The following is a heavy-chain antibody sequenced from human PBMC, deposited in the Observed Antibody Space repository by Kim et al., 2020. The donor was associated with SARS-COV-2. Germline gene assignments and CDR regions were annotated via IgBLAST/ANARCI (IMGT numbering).Heavy chain of an antibody. J-gene: IGHJ4*02. CDR3: ARGRRGYSGYDYFDY. V-gene: IGHV4-4*07. Sequence: PSLKIRVTMSVDTSKNRFSLKLSSMTAADTAVYYCARGRRGYSGYDYFDYWGQGTLVTVSS. D-gene: IGHD5-12*01.